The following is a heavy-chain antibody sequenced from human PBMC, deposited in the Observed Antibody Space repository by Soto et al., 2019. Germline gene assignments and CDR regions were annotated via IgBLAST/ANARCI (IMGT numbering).Heavy chain of an antibody. J-gene: IGHJ4*02. V-gene: IGHV2-70*01. D-gene: IGHD5-18*01. CDR1: GFSLSTTGMC. Sequence: KSGPTLVNPTQTLTLTCTFSGFSLSTTGMCVSWIRQPPGKALEWLALIDWADDKYYSTSLKTRLTISKDTSKNQVVLTMTNVEPVDTATYFCSRAVGGFTYGYPDYWGQGTLVTVS. CDR2: IDWADDK. CDR3: SRAVGGFTYGYPDY.